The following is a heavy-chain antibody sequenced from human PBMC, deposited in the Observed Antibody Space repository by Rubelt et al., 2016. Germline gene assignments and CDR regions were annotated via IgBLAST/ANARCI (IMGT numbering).Heavy chain of an antibody. Sequence: QVQLVQSGAEVKKPGASVKVSCQASGYTFTSYGISWVRPAPGQGLEWMGWISAYNGNTNYAQKLQGRVTMPTDTSTSKAYMEVRSLRSGDTAVYYCARDKEWLATRGFQNWFDPWGQGTLVTVSS. D-gene: IGHD6-19*01. J-gene: IGHJ5*02. CDR3: ARDKEWLATRGFQNWFDP. V-gene: IGHV1-18*01. CDR2: ISAYNGNT. CDR1: GYTFTSYG.